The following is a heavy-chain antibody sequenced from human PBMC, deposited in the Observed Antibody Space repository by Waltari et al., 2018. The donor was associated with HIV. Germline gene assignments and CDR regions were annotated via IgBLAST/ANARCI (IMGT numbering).Heavy chain of an antibody. V-gene: IGHV4-39*07. CDR1: GGSISSSSYY. Sequence: QLQLQESGPGLVKPSETLSLTCTVSGGSISSSSYYWGWIRQPPGKGLEWIGSIYYSGSTYYHPSLKSRFTISVATSKNQFSLKLSSVTAAVTAVYYCARVPRWLGGYYFFDYWRQGTLVTVSS. CDR3: ARVPRWLGGYYFFDY. CDR2: IYYSGST. J-gene: IGHJ4*02. D-gene: IGHD3-22*01.